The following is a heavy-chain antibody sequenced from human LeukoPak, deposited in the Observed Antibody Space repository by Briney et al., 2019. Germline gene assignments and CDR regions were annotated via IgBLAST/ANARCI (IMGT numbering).Heavy chain of an antibody. CDR1: GFTFSSYG. V-gene: IGHV3-30*18. CDR2: ISYDGSHK. CDR3: AKEPGETSLFVVDY. Sequence: GRSLRLSCAASGFTFSSYGVHWVRQAPGKGLEWVAVISYDGSHKYYADSVKGRFTISRDNSKNTLYLQMNSLRAEDTAVYYCAKEPGETSLFVVDYWGQGTLVTASS. J-gene: IGHJ4*02. D-gene: IGHD3-10*01.